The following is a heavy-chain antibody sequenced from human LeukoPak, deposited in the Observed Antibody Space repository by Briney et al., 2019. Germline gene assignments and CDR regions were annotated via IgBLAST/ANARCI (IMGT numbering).Heavy chain of an antibody. CDR3: ARDYYDSSGNFDY. J-gene: IGHJ4*02. V-gene: IGHV1-69*06. D-gene: IGHD3-22*01. CDR1: GGTFSSYA. Sequence: SVKVSCKASGGTFSSYAISWVRQAPGQGLEWMGGIIPIFGTANYAQKFQGRVTITADKSTSTAYMELSRLRSDDTAVYYCARDYYDSSGNFDYWGQGTLVTVSS. CDR2: IIPIFGTA.